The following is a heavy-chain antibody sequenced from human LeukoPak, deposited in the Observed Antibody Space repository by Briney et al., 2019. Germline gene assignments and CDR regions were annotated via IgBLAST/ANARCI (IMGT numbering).Heavy chain of an antibody. CDR1: GFTSSAYG. J-gene: IGHJ5*02. CDR2: IRYDGSNK. CDR3: AKGVHSSGWPNWFDP. V-gene: IGHV3-30*02. Sequence: PGGSLRLSCAASGFTSSAYGMQWVRQAPGKGLEWVAFIRYDGSNKYYADSVKGRFTISRDNPKNTLYLQMNSLRPEDTAVYYCAKGVHSSGWPNWFDPWGQGTLVTVSS. D-gene: IGHD6-19*01.